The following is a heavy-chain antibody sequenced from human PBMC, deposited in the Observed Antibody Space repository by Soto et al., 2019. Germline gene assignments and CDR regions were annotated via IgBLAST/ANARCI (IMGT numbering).Heavy chain of an antibody. D-gene: IGHD3-10*01. CDR3: ATNYGSGSAHFDY. V-gene: IGHV1-69*02. J-gene: IGHJ4*02. Sequence: QVQLVQSGAEVKKPGSSVKVSCTASGGTFNFYSISWVRQAPGQGLEWVGRVIPMVGMSEYAQKFQGRVTTTADKSTSTAYMNLRSLRSEDTAVYYCATNYGSGSAHFDYWGQGTRVTVAS. CDR1: GGTFNFYS. CDR2: VIPMVGMS.